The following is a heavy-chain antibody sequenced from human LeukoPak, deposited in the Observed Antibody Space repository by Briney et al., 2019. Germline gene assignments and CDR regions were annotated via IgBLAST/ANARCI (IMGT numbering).Heavy chain of an antibody. J-gene: IGHJ4*02. V-gene: IGHV4-59*08. Sequence: SETLSLTCTVSVGSVSGYFWSRIRQPPGQGLEWIGCIYYSGTTDYNPPLRSRVTLSVDTSKNQFSLKLTSVTAADTAVYFCARHVPTPYYGTSGPFDYWGQGTLVTVSS. CDR3: ARHVPTPYYGTSGPFDY. CDR1: VGSVSGYF. CDR2: IYYSGTT. D-gene: IGHD3-22*01.